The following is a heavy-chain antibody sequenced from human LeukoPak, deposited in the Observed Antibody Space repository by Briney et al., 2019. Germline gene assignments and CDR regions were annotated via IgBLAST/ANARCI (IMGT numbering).Heavy chain of an antibody. V-gene: IGHV3-23*01. D-gene: IGHD2-2*03. Sequence: GGSLRLSCAASGWTLSSYAMSGVRQAPGKGLEWVSAISGSGGSTYYADSVKGRFTISRDNSKNTLYLQMNSLRAEDTAVYYCAKVANGYCSSTSCPLHFDYWGQGTLVTVSS. CDR2: ISGSGGST. J-gene: IGHJ4*02. CDR1: GWTLSSYA. CDR3: AKVANGYCSSTSCPLHFDY.